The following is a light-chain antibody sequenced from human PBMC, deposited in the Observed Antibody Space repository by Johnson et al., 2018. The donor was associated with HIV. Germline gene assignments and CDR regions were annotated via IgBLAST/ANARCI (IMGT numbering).Light chain of an antibody. J-gene: IGLJ1*01. CDR1: SSNIGNSY. CDR2: DNN. CDR3: GTWDSSLSAFYF. Sequence: QSVLTQPPSVSAAPGQKVTISCSGSSSNIGNSYVSWYQQLPGTAPKLLIYDNNKRPSGIPDRFSGSKSGTSATLGITGLQTGDEADYYCGTWDSSLSAFYFFGTGTKVTVL. V-gene: IGLV1-51*01.